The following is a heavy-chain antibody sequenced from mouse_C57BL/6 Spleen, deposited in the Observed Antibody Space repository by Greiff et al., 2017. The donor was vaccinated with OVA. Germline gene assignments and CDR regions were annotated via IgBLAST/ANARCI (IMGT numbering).Heavy chain of an antibody. CDR2: IDPSDSYT. CDR1: GYTFTSYW. Sequence: QVQLQQPGAELVRPGTSVKLSCKASGYTFTSYWMHWVKQRPGQGLEWIGVIDPSDSYTNYNQKFKGKATLTVDTSSSTAYMQLSSQTSEDSAVYYCARGYYYGSSSYAMDYWGQGTSVTVSS. D-gene: IGHD1-1*01. V-gene: IGHV1-59*01. J-gene: IGHJ4*01. CDR3: ARGYYYGSSSYAMDY.